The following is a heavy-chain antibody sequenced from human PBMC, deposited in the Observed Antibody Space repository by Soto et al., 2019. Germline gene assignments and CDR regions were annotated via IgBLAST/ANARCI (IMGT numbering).Heavy chain of an antibody. V-gene: IGHV4-59*12. J-gene: IGHJ6*02. CDR3: AHDVYYYYGMDV. D-gene: IGHD1-1*01. CDR1: GGSISSYY. CDR2: IYYSGST. Sequence: PSETLSLTCTVSGGSISSYYWGWIRQPPGKGLEWIGYIYYSGSTNYNPSLKSRVTISRDNAKNSLYLQMNSLRAEDTAVYYCAHDVYYYYGMDVWGQGTTVTVSS.